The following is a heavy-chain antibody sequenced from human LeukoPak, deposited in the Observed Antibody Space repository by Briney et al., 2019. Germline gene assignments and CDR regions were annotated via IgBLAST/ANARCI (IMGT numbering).Heavy chain of an antibody. V-gene: IGHV3-23*01. D-gene: IGHD5-12*01. CDR1: GFTLSTYA. J-gene: IGHJ4*02. Sequence: GGSLRLSCAASGFTLSTYAMSWVRQAPGKGLEWVSSISVGGTNYADSVKGRFTISRDNSKKTLFLEMNSLRAEDTALYYCAKVSEDIVASPFDSWGQGTLVTVSS. CDR2: ISVGGT. CDR3: AKVSEDIVASPFDS.